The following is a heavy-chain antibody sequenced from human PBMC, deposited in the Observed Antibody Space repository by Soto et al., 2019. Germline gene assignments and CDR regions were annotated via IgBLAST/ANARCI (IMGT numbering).Heavy chain of an antibody. J-gene: IGHJ5*02. CDR3: ARGRSYYGSGTYAPNSHWFDA. CDR2: INDSGST. V-gene: IGHV4-34*01. Sequence: LSLTCAVYGESFSGHFWSWIRQSPGKGLEWIGEINDSGSTNKNPSLKSRVSISVDTSKNHFSLNLRSLTAADTAVYYCARGRSYYGSGTYAPNSHWFDAWGQGTLVTVSS. D-gene: IGHD3-10*01. CDR1: GESFSGHF.